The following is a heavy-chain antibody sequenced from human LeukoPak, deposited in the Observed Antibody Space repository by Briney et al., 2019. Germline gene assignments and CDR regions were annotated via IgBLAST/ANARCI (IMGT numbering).Heavy chain of an antibody. Sequence: ASVKVSCKASGGTFSSYTISWVRQAPGQGLEWMGRIIPILGIANYAQKFQGRVTITADKSTSTAYMELSSLRSEDTAVYYCATGYSSSWYVYYYYYGMDVWGQGTTVTVSS. CDR2: IIPILGIA. CDR1: GGTFSSYT. J-gene: IGHJ6*02. V-gene: IGHV1-69*02. CDR3: ATGYSSSWYVYYYYYGMDV. D-gene: IGHD6-13*01.